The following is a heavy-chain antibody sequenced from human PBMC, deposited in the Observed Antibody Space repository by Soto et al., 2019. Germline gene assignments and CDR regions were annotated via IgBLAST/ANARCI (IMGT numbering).Heavy chain of an antibody. CDR3: ARGDYYDSSGSDDY. CDR2: IIPILGIA. CDR1: GGTFSSYT. J-gene: IGHJ4*02. D-gene: IGHD3-22*01. Sequence: QVQLVQSGAEVKKPGSSVKVSCKASGGTFSSYTISWVRQAPGQGLEWMGRIIPILGIANYAQKFQGRVTITADKSTSTDYMELSSLRSEDTAVYYCARGDYYDSSGSDDYWGQGTLVTVSS. V-gene: IGHV1-69*02.